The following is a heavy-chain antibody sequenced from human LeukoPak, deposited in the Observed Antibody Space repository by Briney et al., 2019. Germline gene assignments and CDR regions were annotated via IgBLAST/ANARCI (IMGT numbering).Heavy chain of an antibody. V-gene: IGHV3-23*01. D-gene: IGHD3-9*01. CDR1: GFTFSSYA. CDR3: AKDKRPTYFDWLFDY. CDR2: ISGSGGST. Sequence: GGSLRLSCAASGFTFSSYAMSWVRQAPGKGLEWVSAISGSGGSTYYADSVKGRFTISRDNSKNTLYLQMNSLRAEGTAVYYCAKDKRPTYFDWLFDYWGQGTLVTVSS. J-gene: IGHJ4*02.